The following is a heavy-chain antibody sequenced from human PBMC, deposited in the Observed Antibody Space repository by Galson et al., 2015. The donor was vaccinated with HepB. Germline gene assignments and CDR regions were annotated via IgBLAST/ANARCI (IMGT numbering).Heavy chain of an antibody. CDR1: GGSISSSSYY. CDR3: ARHRYDFWSGSPNWFDP. V-gene: IGHV4-39*01. J-gene: IGHJ5*02. D-gene: IGHD3-3*01. Sequence: ETLSLTCTVSGGSISSSSYYWGWIRQPPGKGLEWIGSIYYSGSTYYNPSLKSRVTISVDTSKNQFTLKLSSVTAADTAVYYCARHRYDFWSGSPNWFDPWGQGTLVTVSS. CDR2: IYYSGST.